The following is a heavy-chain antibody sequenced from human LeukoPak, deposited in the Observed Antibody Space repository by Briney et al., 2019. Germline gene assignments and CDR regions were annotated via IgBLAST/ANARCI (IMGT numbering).Heavy chain of an antibody. V-gene: IGHV3-23*01. CDR3: AKTMGAIDHDY. Sequence: PGGSLRLSCAASGFTFSSYAMSWVRQAPGKGLEWVSTISSSGGSTYYADSVKGRFTNSRDNSKNTLYLQMNSLRAEDTAVYYCAKTMGAIDHDYWGQGTLVIVSS. J-gene: IGHJ4*02. D-gene: IGHD1-26*01. CDR2: ISSSGGST. CDR1: GFTFSSYA.